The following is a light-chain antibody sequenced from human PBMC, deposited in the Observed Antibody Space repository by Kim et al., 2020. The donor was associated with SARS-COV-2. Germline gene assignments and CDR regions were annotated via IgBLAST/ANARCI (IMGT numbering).Light chain of an antibody. CDR3: QQYNNWPYT. V-gene: IGKV3-15*01. J-gene: IGKJ2*01. CDR1: QSVRSN. Sequence: SVSPGESATLSCRASQSVRSNLAWDQQKPGQAPRLLIYGASTRATGIPSRFSGSGSGTEFTLTISSLQSEDFAVYSCQQYNNWPYTFGQGTKLEI. CDR2: GAS.